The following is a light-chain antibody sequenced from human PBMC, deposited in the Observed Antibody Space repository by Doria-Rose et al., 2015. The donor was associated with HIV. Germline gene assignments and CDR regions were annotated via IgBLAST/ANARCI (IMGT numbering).Light chain of an antibody. Sequence: TLSASVGDRVTITCRASQSISSWLAWYQQKPGKAPKLLIYKASTLESGVPSRFSGSASGTDFTLTISSLQPDDFATYYCQQYNDYPRTFGQGTRLEVK. V-gene: IGKV1-5*03. CDR2: KAS. CDR1: QSISSW. CDR3: QQYNDYPRT. J-gene: IGKJ1*01.